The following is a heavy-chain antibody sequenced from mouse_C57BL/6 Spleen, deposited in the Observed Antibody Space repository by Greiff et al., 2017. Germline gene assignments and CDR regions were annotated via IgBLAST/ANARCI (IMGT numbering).Heavy chain of an antibody. CDR3: ARLTGTYWYFDV. V-gene: IGHV5-17*01. J-gene: IGHJ1*03. CDR2: ISSGSSTI. Sequence: EVQLQESGGGLVKPGGSLKLSCAASGFTFSDYGMHWVRQAPEKGLEWVAYISSGSSTIYYADTVKGRFTISRDNAKHTLFLQMTSLRSEDTAMYYCARLTGTYWYFDVWGTGTTVTVSS. CDR1: GFTFSDYG. D-gene: IGHD4-1*01.